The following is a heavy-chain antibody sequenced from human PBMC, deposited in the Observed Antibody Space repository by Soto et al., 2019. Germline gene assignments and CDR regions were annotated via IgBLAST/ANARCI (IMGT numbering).Heavy chain of an antibody. Sequence: QVQLVQSGAEVKKPGSSVKVSCKASGGTFNRYAISWVRQAPGQGLEWMGGIIPIFGIGNEAQRFQGRVTITADESTGTAYMELSSLRSEDTGVYYCARSAITLFGVVSIPPHYYSEMDVWGQGTTVTVSS. CDR1: GGTFNRYA. CDR3: ARSAITLFGVVSIPPHYYSEMDV. J-gene: IGHJ6*02. CDR2: IIPIFGIG. D-gene: IGHD3-3*01. V-gene: IGHV1-69*01.